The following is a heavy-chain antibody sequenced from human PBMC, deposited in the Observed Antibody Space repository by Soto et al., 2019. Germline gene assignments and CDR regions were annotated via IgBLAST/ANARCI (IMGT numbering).Heavy chain of an antibody. Sequence: QVQLVQSGADMKKPGASVKVSCKASGYTFTNHDINWVRQVPGQGLEWMGWMIPDSGRTRYAPKFQGRVSLTRNTSSSTAYMELTSLKSEASAVYYCARGDQFGFGVDFWGQGTLVTVSS. D-gene: IGHD3-10*01. V-gene: IGHV1-8*01. J-gene: IGHJ4*02. CDR2: MIPDSGRT. CDR1: GYTFTNHD. CDR3: ARGDQFGFGVDF.